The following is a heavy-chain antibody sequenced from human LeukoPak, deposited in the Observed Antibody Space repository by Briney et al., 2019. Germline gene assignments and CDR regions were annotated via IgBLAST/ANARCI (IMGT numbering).Heavy chain of an antibody. D-gene: IGHD5-12*01. J-gene: IGHJ4*02. CDR1: GYSISSGYY. V-gene: IGHV4-38-2*02. CDR3: ARGRWLRGLDY. CDR2: INHSGST. Sequence: SETLSLTCTVSGYSISSGYYWGWIRQPPGKGLEWTGSINHSGSTNYNPSLKSRVTISVDTSKNQFSLKLSSVTAADTAVYYCARGRWLRGLDYWGQGTLVTVSS.